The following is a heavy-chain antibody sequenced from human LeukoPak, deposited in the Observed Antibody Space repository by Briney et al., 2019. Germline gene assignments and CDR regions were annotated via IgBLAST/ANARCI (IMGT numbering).Heavy chain of an antibody. CDR1: GFTFEDYS. Sequence: GGSLRLSCAASGFTFEDYSMHWVRQAPGKCLEWVSSISWRSSTIGYADSVKGRFAISRDDAKNSLYLQMDSLRPEDTALYYCAKASSVAARPDHYYYMDVWGKGTTVTVSS. D-gene: IGHD6-6*01. J-gene: IGHJ6*03. CDR3: AKASSVAARPDHYYYMDV. V-gene: IGHV3-9*01. CDR2: ISWRSSTI.